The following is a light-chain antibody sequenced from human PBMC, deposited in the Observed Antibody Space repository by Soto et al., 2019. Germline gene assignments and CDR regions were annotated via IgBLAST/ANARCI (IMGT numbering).Light chain of an antibody. Sequence: DIVMTQSPDSLAVSLGERATINCKSSQSVLYSSNNKNYLAWYQQKPGQPPKLLIYWASTRESGVPDRFGGSGSGTDFTLTIRSLQAEDVAVYYCQQYYSTPYTFGQGTKLEIK. J-gene: IGKJ2*01. V-gene: IGKV4-1*01. CDR2: WAS. CDR1: QSVLYSSNNKNY. CDR3: QQYYSTPYT.